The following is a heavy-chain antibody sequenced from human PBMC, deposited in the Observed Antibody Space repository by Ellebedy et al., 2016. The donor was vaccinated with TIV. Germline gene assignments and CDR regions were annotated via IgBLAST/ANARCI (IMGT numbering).Heavy chain of an antibody. CDR3: AKAIGTTGGFGD. CDR1: GGTFSNYA. CDR2: IIPIFGTA. J-gene: IGHJ4*02. Sequence: SVKVSCXASGGTFSNYALSWVRQAPGQGLEWMGGIIPIFGTAYYPEKFQGRVTITADESTSTAYIELSSLRSDDTAVYYCAKAIGTTGGFGDWGQGTLVTVSS. D-gene: IGHD1-1*01. V-gene: IGHV1-69*13.